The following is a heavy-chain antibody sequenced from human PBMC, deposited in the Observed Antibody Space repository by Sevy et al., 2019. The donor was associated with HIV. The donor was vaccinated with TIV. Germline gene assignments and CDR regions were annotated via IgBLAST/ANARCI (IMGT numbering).Heavy chain of an antibody. D-gene: IGHD2-15*01. V-gene: IGHV4-59*01. CDR1: GGSISSYY. CDR2: ICYSGST. J-gene: IGHJ4*02. CDR3: ARGILGYCSGGSCFGFDY. Sequence: SETLSLTCTVSGGSISSYYWCWIRQPPGKGLEWIGYICYSGSTTYNPSLKSQVTISVDTSKNQFPLNLSSVTAADTAVYYCARGILGYCSGGSCFGFDYWGQGTLVTVSS.